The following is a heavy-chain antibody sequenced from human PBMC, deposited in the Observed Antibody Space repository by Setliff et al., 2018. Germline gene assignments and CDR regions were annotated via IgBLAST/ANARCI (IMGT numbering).Heavy chain of an antibody. CDR2: MSLDETNK. J-gene: IGHJ3*02. V-gene: IGHV3-30-3*01. CDR3: AKAATAFKSNDAFDI. D-gene: IGHD1-26*01. Sequence: PGGSLRLSCAASGFTFTNYIIHWVRQAPGKGLEWVAVMSLDETNKYYADSVRGRFTISRDISKNTRSLQLNSLRAEDTAVYYCAKAATAFKSNDAFDIWGQGTMVTVSS. CDR1: GFTFTNYI.